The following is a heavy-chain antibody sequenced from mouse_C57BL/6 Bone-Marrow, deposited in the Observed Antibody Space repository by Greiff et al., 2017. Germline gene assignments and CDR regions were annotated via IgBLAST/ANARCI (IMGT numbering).Heavy chain of an antibody. CDR3: TTPYYYLDY. Sequence: EVQLQQSGAELVRPGASVKLSCTASGFNIKDDYMHWVKQRPEQGLEWIGWIDPENGDTEYASKFQGKATITADTSSNTAYLQLSSLTSEDTAVYYCTTPYYYLDYWGQGTTLTVSS. CDR1: GFNIKDDY. J-gene: IGHJ2*01. D-gene: IGHD1-1*01. V-gene: IGHV14-4*01. CDR2: IDPENGDT.